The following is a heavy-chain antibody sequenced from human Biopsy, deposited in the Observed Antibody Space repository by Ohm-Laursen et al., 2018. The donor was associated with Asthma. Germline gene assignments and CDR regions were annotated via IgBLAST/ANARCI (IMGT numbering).Heavy chain of an antibody. Sequence: GSLRPSCSATGFTFGDYCMSWVRQVPGKGLEWVANIKHDGSEKNHVDSLKGRLTISRDNAKNSLYLQMNSLRAEDTAVYYCARTFHFWSPYHAEHYQLWGQGTLVTVSS. D-gene: IGHD3-3*02. J-gene: IGHJ1*01. CDR3: ARTFHFWSPYHAEHYQL. CDR1: GFTFGDYC. V-gene: IGHV3-7*01. CDR2: IKHDGSEK.